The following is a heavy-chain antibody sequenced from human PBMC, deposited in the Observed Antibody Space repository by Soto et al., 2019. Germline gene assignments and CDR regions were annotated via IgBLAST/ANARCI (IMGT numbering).Heavy chain of an antibody. CDR1: GYTFTSYA. Sequence: QVQLVQSGAEVKKPGASVKVSCKASGYTFTSYAMHWVRQAPGQRLEWMGWINAGNGNTKYSQKFQGRVTITRDTSASTADMELSSLRSEDTAVYYCARDLRVVRGAYGMDVWGQGTTVTVSS. D-gene: IGHD3-10*01. V-gene: IGHV1-3*01. CDR3: ARDLRVVRGAYGMDV. CDR2: INAGNGNT. J-gene: IGHJ6*02.